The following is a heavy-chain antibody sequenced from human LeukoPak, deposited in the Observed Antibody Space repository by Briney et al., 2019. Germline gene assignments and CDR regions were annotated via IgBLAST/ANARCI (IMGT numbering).Heavy chain of an antibody. CDR1: GYTFTGYY. Sequence: ASVKVSCKASGYTFTGYYMHWVRQAPGQGLEWMGWINPNSGGTNYAQKFQGRVTMTRDTSISTAYMELSRLGSDDTAVYYCASLTTVTAAGFQHWGQGTLVTVSS. CDR2: INPNSGGT. J-gene: IGHJ1*01. CDR3: ASLTTVTAAGFQH. V-gene: IGHV1-2*02. D-gene: IGHD4-17*01.